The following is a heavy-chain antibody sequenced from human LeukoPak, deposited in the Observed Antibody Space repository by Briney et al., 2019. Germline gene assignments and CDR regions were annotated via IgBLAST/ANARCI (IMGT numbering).Heavy chain of an antibody. Sequence: PSETLSLTCAVYGGSFSGYYWSWIRQPPGKGLEWIGEINHSGSTNYNPSLKSRVTISVDTSKNQFSLKLSSVTAADTAVYYCARDNWNDKGQGREAFDIWGQGTMVTVSS. D-gene: IGHD1-20*01. CDR3: ARDNWNDKGQGREAFDI. CDR2: INHSGST. J-gene: IGHJ3*02. CDR1: GGSFSGYY. V-gene: IGHV4-34*01.